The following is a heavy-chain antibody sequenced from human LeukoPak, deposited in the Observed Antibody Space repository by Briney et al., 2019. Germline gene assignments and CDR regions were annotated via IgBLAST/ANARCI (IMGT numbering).Heavy chain of an antibody. J-gene: IGHJ4*02. D-gene: IGHD3-3*01. CDR2: ISGSGGST. CDR1: GFTFSSYA. Sequence: GRSLSLSCAASGFTFSSYAMSWVRQAPGKGLEWVSAISGSGGSTYYADSVKGRFTISRDNSKNTLYLQMNSLRAEDTAVFYCARDQYDTWSRRGNFDSWGQGTLVTVSS. CDR3: ARDQYDTWSRRGNFDS. V-gene: IGHV3-23*01.